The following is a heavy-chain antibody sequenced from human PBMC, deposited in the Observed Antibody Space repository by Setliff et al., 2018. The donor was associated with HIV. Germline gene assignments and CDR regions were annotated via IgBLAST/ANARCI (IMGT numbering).Heavy chain of an antibody. CDR3: ARDRADDQYNGLDV. Sequence: ASVKVSCKSSGYTFTDYFMHWVRQAPGQGLEWMGWISPDNANTRISQKFQGRVTMTRDTSISTAYMEFNSLTSDDTAVYYCARDRADDQYNGLDVWGQGTMVTVSS. CDR1: GYTFTDYF. D-gene: IGHD3-10*01. V-gene: IGHV1-2*02. CDR2: ISPDNANT. J-gene: IGHJ3*01.